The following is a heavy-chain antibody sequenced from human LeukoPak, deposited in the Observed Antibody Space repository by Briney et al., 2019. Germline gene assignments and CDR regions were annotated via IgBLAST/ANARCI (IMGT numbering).Heavy chain of an antibody. CDR3: AKDANYIAVAGTYFDY. J-gene: IGHJ4*02. D-gene: IGHD6-19*01. CDR2: IYSGGSI. Sequence: PGGSLRLSCSASGFTVSSNYMSWVRQAPGKGLEWVSVIYSGGSIYYADSVKGRFTISRDNSKNTLYLQMNNLRAEDTSVYYCAKDANYIAVAGTYFDYWGQGTLVTVSS. CDR1: GFTVSSNY. V-gene: IGHV3-53*05.